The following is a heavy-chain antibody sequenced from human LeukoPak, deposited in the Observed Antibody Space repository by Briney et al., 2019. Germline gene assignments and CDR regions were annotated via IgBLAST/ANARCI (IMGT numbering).Heavy chain of an antibody. D-gene: IGHD6-19*01. CDR2: IYTSGST. Sequence: SQTLSLTGTVSGGSISSGSYYWSWIRQPAGKGLEWIGRIYTSGSTNYNPSLKSRVTISVDTSKNQFSLKLSSVTAADTAVYYCARDHAGIAVGFDYWGQGTLVTVSS. CDR1: GGSISSGSYY. J-gene: IGHJ4*02. CDR3: ARDHAGIAVGFDY. V-gene: IGHV4-61*02.